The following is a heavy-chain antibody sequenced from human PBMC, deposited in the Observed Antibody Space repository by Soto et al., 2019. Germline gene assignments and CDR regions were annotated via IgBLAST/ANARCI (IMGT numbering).Heavy chain of an antibody. Sequence: QVQLQESGPGLVKPSETLSLTCSFSGGSMRRYYWSWIRQPPGKGLEWIGNIHESGSTNYNASLKIRVTRSIDTSKSDFSLHLTSVTAEDTAVYYCARDVRPTGLAYFDLWGRGTLVTVSS. J-gene: IGHJ2*01. CDR1: GGSMRRYY. CDR3: ARDVRPTGLAYFDL. V-gene: IGHV4-59*01. D-gene: IGHD2-8*01. CDR2: IHESGST.